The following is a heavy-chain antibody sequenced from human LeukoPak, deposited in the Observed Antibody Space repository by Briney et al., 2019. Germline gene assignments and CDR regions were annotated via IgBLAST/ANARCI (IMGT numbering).Heavy chain of an antibody. CDR1: SYSISSGYY. J-gene: IGHJ4*02. V-gene: IGHV4-38-2*01. CDR2: FFHSGST. CDR3: ASEGGSVTTDFDY. D-gene: IGHD4-11*01. Sequence: SETLSLTCAVSSYSISSGYYWGWLRQHPGKGLEWIGSFFHSGSTYYNPSLKSRVTISVDTSKNQFSLKLRSVTAADSAVYYCASEGGSVTTDFDYWGQGALVTVSS.